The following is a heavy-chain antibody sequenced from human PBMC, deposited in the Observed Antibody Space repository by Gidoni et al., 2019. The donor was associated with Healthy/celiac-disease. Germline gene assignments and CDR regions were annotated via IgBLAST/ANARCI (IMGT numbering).Heavy chain of an antibody. Sequence: EVQLVESGGVVVQPGGSLRLSCAASGFTFDDYTMHWVRQAPGKGLEWVSLISWDGGSTYYADSVKGRFTISRDNSKNSLYLQMNSLRTEDTALYYCVGGDYGDSYFDYWGQGTLVTVSS. J-gene: IGHJ4*02. V-gene: IGHV3-43*01. CDR3: VGGDYGDSYFDY. D-gene: IGHD4-17*01. CDR2: ISWDGGST. CDR1: GFTFDDYT.